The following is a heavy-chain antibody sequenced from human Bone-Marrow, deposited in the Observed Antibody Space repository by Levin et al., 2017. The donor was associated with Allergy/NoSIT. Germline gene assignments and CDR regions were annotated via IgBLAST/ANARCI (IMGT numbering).Heavy chain of an antibody. V-gene: IGHV3-33*01. CDR1: GFTFSSYG. CDR2: IWYDGSNK. CDR3: GRDHHGDSVPPFDY. J-gene: IGHJ4*02. Sequence: PGESLKISCAASGFTFSSYGMHWVRQAPGKGLEWVAAIWYDGSNKYYADSVKGRFTISRDNSKNTLYLQMNSLRAEDTAVYYCGRDHHGDSVPPFDYWGQGTLVTVSS. D-gene: IGHD4-17*01.